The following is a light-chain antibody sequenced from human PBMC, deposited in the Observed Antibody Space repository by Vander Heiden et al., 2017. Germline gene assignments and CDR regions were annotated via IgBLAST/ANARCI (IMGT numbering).Light chain of an antibody. J-gene: IGKJ3*01. V-gene: IGKV1-27*01. CDR1: QGIRNY. CDR2: AAS. CDR3: QKYNSAPLFT. Sequence: DIQMTQSPSSLSASVGDRVTITCRASQGIRNYLAWYQQKPGKVPKRLIYAASTLQSGVPSRFSGSGSGTDFTLTISSLQPEDVATYYCQKYNSAPLFTFGPGTKVDIK.